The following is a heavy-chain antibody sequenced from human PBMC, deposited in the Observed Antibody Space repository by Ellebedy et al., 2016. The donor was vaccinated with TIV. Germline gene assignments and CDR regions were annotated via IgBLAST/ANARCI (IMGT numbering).Heavy chain of an antibody. Sequence: ASVKVSCKASGYTFISYDINWVRQATGQGLEWMGWMNPNSVNTDYAQKFQGRVTMTRNTSISTAYMELSSLRSEDTAVYYCARGGYSYGSGDFDYWGQGTLVTVSS. CDR3: ARGGYSYGSGDFDY. J-gene: IGHJ4*02. CDR1: GYTFISYD. V-gene: IGHV1-8*01. CDR2: MNPNSVNT. D-gene: IGHD5-18*01.